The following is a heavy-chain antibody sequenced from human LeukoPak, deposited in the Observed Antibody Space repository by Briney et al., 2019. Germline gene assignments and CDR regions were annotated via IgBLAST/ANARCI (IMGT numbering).Heavy chain of an antibody. CDR3: ARGVIFYDYVWGSYNWFDP. CDR1: GYSLSSGYY. Sequence: SETLSLTCAVSGYSLSSGYYWSWIRQPAGKGLEWIGRIYTSGSTNYNPSLKSRVAMSVDTSKNQFSLKLSSVTAADTAVYYCARGVIFYDYVWGSYNWFDPWGQGTLVTVSS. D-gene: IGHD3-16*01. V-gene: IGHV4-4*07. J-gene: IGHJ5*02. CDR2: IYTSGST.